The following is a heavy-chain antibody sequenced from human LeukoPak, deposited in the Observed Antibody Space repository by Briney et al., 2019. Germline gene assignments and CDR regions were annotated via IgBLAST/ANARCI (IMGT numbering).Heavy chain of an antibody. V-gene: IGHV3-30*18. CDR2: ISYDGSYK. CDR1: GFTFGSYG. D-gene: IGHD6-19*01. CDR3: AKTYSSGWWDLDF. J-gene: IGHJ4*02. Sequence: GGSLRLSCAASGFTFGSYGMHWVRQAPGKGLEWVAAISYDGSYKYYADSVKDRFTISRDYSKNTLYLRMSSLGAEDTAVYYCAKTYSSGWWDLDFWGQGTLASVSS.